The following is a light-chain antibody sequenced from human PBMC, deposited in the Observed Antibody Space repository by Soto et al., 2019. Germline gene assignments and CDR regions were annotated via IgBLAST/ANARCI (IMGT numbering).Light chain of an antibody. J-gene: IGLJ2*01. CDR3: HSYDGSLRGVV. V-gene: IGLV1-40*01. CDR1: SSNIGAGYD. CDR2: GNN. Sequence: QSVLTQPPSVSGAPGQRVTISCTGSSSNIGAGYDVHWYQQLPGTAPKLLIYGNNNRPSGVPDRFSGSKSGTSASLAITGLKAGDEADYYCHSYDGSLRGVVFGGGTNLPAL.